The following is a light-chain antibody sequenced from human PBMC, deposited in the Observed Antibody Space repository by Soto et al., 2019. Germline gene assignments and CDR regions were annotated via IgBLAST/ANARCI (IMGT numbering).Light chain of an antibody. Sequence: EIVLTQSPGTLSLSPGERATLSCRASQSVTSNYLAWYQQKPCQAPRLLIFGASSRATGIPDKFSGSGSGTGFTLPISRLEPDDFSVYYCQRYGGPSWTFGQGTRVEIK. CDR1: QSVTSNY. J-gene: IGKJ1*01. CDR2: GAS. CDR3: QRYGGPSWT. V-gene: IGKV3-20*01.